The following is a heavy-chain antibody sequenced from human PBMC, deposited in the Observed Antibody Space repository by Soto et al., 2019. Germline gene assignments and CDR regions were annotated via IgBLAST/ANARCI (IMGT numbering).Heavy chain of an antibody. CDR2: ISGSGSTL. V-gene: IGHV3-48*03. D-gene: IGHD3-3*01. Sequence: PGRTMRLSCAASCFTFGGYEMNLFRQGPGKWLEWVSYISGSGSTLYYADSVKGRFTISRDNAKDSLYLQMNSLRAEDTAVYYCAREVVVFGVIIPTPRDGWGQGTTGTVYS. CDR3: AREVVVFGVIIPTPRDG. CDR1: CFTFGGYE. J-gene: IGHJ6*02.